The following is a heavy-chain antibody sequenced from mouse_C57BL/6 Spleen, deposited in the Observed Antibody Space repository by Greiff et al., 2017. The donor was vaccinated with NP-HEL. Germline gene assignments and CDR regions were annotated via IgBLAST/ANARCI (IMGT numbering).Heavy chain of an antibody. D-gene: IGHD1-2*01. CDR2: INPGSGGT. J-gene: IGHJ2*01. CDR1: GYAFTNYL. CDR3: ARSGTTACYFDY. V-gene: IGHV1-54*01. Sequence: QVQLKESGAELVRPGTSVKVSCKASGYAFTNYLIEWVKQRPGQGLEWIGVINPGSGGTNYNEKFKGKATLTADKSSSTAYMQLSSLTSEDSAVYFCARSGTTACYFDYWGQGTTLTVSS.